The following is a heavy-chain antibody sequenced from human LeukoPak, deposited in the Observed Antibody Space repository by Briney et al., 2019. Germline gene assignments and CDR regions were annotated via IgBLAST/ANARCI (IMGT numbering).Heavy chain of an antibody. J-gene: IGHJ4*02. Sequence: GGSLRLSCAASGFTFSNYIINWVRQPPGKGLEWVSSISGSSSYINYADSVKGRFTISRDNAKNSLYLQMNSLRAEDTAVYYCARGGAMVRGVSPLDYWGQGTLVTVSS. CDR2: ISGSSSYI. V-gene: IGHV3-21*01. D-gene: IGHD3-10*01. CDR1: GFTFSNYI. CDR3: ARGGAMVRGVSPLDY.